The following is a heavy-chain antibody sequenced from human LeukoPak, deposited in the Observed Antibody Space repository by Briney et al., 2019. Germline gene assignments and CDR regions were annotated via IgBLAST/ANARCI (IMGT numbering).Heavy chain of an antibody. V-gene: IGHV4-39*07. Sequence: SETLSLTCTVSGGSISSGGYYWSWIRQPPGKGLEWIGEINHSGSTNYNPSLKSRVTISVDTSKNQSSLKLSSVTAADTAVYYCARKLVLFGYWGQGTLVTVSS. CDR2: INHSGST. J-gene: IGHJ4*02. CDR3: ARKLVLFGY. CDR1: GGSISSGGYY.